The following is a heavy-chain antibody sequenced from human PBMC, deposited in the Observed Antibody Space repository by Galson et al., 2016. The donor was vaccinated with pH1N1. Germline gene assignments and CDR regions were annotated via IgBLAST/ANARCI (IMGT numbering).Heavy chain of an antibody. CDR2: ISASGLST. J-gene: IGHJ4*02. CDR3: VRAIAADASR. Sequence: SLRLSCAVSGFTFSNYGMSWVRQAPGKGLEWVSAISASGLSTYYADSVKGRFTISRDNAKNSLSLQTNSLRAEDTAIYYCVRAIAADASRWGQGTLVTVSS. D-gene: IGHD6-13*01. V-gene: IGHV3-23*01. CDR1: GFTFSNYG.